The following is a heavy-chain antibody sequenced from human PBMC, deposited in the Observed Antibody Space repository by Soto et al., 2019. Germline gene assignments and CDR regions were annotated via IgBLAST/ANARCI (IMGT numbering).Heavy chain of an antibody. D-gene: IGHD4-4*01. CDR2: IIPIFGTA. CDR3: ASGAGHSNYVAGHFYYYYYGMDV. CDR1: GGTFSSYA. Sequence: SVKVSCKASGGTFSSYAISWVRQAPGQGLEWMGGIIPIFGTANYAQKFQGRVTITADESTSTAYMELSSLRSEDTAVYYCASGAGHSNYVAGHFYYYYYGMDVWGQGTTVTVSS. V-gene: IGHV1-69*13. J-gene: IGHJ6*02.